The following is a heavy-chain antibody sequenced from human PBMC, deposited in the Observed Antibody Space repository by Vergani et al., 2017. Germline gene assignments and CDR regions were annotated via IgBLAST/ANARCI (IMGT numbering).Heavy chain of an antibody. D-gene: IGHD3-3*01. V-gene: IGHV1-2*02. CDR2: INPNSGGT. Sequence: QVQLVQSGAEVKKPGASVKVSCKASGYTFTGYYMHWVRQAPGQGLEWMGWINPNSGGTNYAQKFKGRVTMTRDTSISTAYMELSRLRSDDTAVYYCARAHWPPSNYDFWSGYWEGFYYWGQGTLVTVSS. CDR1: GYTFTGYY. J-gene: IGHJ4*02. CDR3: ARAHWPPSNYDFWSGYWEGFYY.